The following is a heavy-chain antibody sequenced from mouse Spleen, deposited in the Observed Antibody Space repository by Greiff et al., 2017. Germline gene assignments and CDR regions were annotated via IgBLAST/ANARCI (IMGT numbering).Heavy chain of an antibody. CDR1: GFSLTSYG. D-gene: IGHD1-1*01. CDR3: ARQSYYYGSSYAMDY. Sequence: QVQLKETGPGLVAPSQSLSITCTVSGFSLTSYGVHWVRQPPGKGLEWLVVIWSDGSTNYNSALKSRLSISKDNSKSQVFLKMNSLQTDDTAMYYCARQSYYYGSSYAMDYWGQGTSVTVSS. V-gene: IGHV2-6-1*01. CDR2: IWSDGST. J-gene: IGHJ4*01.